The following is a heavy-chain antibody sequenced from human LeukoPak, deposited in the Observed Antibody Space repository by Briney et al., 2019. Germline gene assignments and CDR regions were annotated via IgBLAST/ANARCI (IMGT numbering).Heavy chain of an antibody. CDR2: ISGSGGST. Sequence: PGGSLRLSCAASGFTFSSYAMSWVRQAPGKGLEWVSAISGSGGSTYYADSVKGRFTISRDNSKNTLYLQMNSLRAEDTAVYYCAKIPGEGSSSLKTYFDYWGQGTLVTVSS. V-gene: IGHV3-23*01. CDR3: AKIPGEGSSSLKTYFDY. CDR1: GFTFSSYA. D-gene: IGHD6-13*01. J-gene: IGHJ4*02.